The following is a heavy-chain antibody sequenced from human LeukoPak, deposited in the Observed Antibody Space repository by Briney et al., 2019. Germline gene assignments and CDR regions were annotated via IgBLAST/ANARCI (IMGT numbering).Heavy chain of an antibody. CDR1: GYIFTNYW. Sequence: PGESLEISCKGSGYIFTNYWIGWVRQMPGIGLEWVGIIYPGDSDFKYSPSFQGQVTISADKSISTAYLQWSSLKAADTAVYYCARGEMGTTHPYFDYWGQGTLVTVSS. J-gene: IGHJ4*02. V-gene: IGHV5-51*01. D-gene: IGHD5-24*01. CDR2: IYPGDSDF. CDR3: ARGEMGTTHPYFDY.